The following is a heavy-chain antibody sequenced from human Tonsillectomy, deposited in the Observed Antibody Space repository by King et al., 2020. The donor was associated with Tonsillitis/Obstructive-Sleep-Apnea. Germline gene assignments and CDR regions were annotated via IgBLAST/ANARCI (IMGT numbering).Heavy chain of an antibody. J-gene: IGHJ4*02. CDR1: GFTFSSYA. CDR2: ISGSGGST. CDR3: AKVVGGYCIGGICYPDY. V-gene: IGHV3-23*04. Sequence: VQLVESGGGLVQPGGSLRLSCAASGFTFSSYAMSWVRQAPGKGLEWVSTISGSGGSTYYADSVKGRFTISRDNSKNTLYLQMNSLRAEDTARYYCAKVVGGYCIGGICYPDYWGQGTLVTVSS. D-gene: IGHD2-15*01.